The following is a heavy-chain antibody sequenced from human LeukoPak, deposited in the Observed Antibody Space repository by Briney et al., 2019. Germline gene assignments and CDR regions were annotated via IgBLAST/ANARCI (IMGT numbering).Heavy chain of an antibody. CDR1: GFTFSSYS. Sequence: GGSLRLSCAASGFTFSSYSMNWVRQAPGKGLEWVSSISSSSSYIYYADSVKGRFTISRDNSKNTLYLQMNSLRAEDTAVYYCARAGQQLVPVPFDYWGQGTLVTVSS. CDR2: ISSSSSYI. J-gene: IGHJ4*02. D-gene: IGHD6-13*01. V-gene: IGHV3-21*01. CDR3: ARAGQQLVPVPFDY.